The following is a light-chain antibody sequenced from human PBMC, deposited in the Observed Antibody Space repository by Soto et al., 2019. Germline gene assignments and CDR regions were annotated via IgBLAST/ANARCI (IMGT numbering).Light chain of an antibody. Sequence: IQRTQSPSSLSASVGDRVTINCRASQDIIKYLHWYPEKSGEAPKLLIYGASILQGGVPARFSGSGSGTEFTLTISSMQPDDFATYYCQQYNSYSFGQGTKVEIK. CDR2: GAS. V-gene: IGKV1-16*01. CDR1: QDIIKY. J-gene: IGKJ1*01. CDR3: QQYNSYS.